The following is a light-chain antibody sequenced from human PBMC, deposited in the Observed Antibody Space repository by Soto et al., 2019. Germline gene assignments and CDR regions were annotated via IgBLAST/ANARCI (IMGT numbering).Light chain of an antibody. CDR3: QQYNNWPPWT. J-gene: IGKJ1*01. CDR2: DTS. CDR1: QSLNNN. Sequence: EVVMTQSPVTLSVSPGERATLSCRASQSLNNNLAWYQRKPGQAPRLLIYDTSTRAPGVPGRFSGSGSGTEFTLTISSLQSEDFAVYYCQQYNNWPPWTFGQGTKVE. V-gene: IGKV3-15*01.